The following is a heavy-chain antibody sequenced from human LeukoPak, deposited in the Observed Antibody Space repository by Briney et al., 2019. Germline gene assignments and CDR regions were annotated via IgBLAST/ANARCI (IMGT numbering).Heavy chain of an antibody. CDR1: GFTFSSYA. D-gene: IGHD1-14*01. V-gene: IGHV3-23*01. Sequence: PGGSLRLSCAASGFTFSSYAMTWVRQAPGKGLEWVSAISGSGGSTYYADSVKGRFTISRDNAKDALYLQMNSLRAEDTAVYFCARATGWTCDYWGQGTLVTVSS. CDR3: ARATGWTCDY. CDR2: ISGSGGST. J-gene: IGHJ4*02.